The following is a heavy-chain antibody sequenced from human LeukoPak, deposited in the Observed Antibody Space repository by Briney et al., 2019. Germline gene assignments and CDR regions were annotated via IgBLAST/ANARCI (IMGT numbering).Heavy chain of an antibody. V-gene: IGHV3-73*01. CDR3: TRQGGYSYGYPFDY. J-gene: IGHJ4*02. CDR1: GFTFSGSA. D-gene: IGHD5-18*01. Sequence: GGSLRLSCAASGFTFSGSAIYWVRQASGKGLEWVGRIRSKANSYATAYAASVQGRFTISRDDSKNTAYLQMNSLKTEDTAVYYCTRQGGYSYGYPFDYWGQGTPVTVSS. CDR2: IRSKANSYAT.